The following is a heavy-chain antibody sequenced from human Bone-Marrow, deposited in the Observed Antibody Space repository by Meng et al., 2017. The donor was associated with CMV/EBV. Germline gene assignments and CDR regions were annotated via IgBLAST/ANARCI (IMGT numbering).Heavy chain of an antibody. CDR2: IYLTDSDT. Sequence: GESLKISCKTSGYSFSDYWIGWVRQLPGKGLEWMGIIYLTDSDTRYRPSFQGQVTLSADKSISTAYLQWSNLKASDTAMYYCARRTDHFQHWGQGTLVTVSS. CDR1: GYSFSDYW. D-gene: IGHD1-1*01. J-gene: IGHJ1*01. V-gene: IGHV5-51*01. CDR3: ARRTDHFQH.